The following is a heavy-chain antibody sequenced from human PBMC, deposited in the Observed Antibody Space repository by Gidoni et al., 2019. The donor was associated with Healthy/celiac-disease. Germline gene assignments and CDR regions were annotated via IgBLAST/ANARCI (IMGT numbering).Heavy chain of an antibody. CDR2: IKQDGSEK. J-gene: IGHJ6*02. V-gene: IGHV3-7*01. Sequence: EVQLVESGGGLVQPGGSLRLSCAASGFTFSSYWMSWVRQAPGKGLEWVANIKQDGSEKYYVDSVKGRFTISRDNAKNSLYLQMNSLRAEDTAVYYCARPYGDYEYYYYGMDVWGQGTTVTVSS. CDR3: ARPYGDYEYYYYGMDV. D-gene: IGHD4-17*01. CDR1: GFTFSSYW.